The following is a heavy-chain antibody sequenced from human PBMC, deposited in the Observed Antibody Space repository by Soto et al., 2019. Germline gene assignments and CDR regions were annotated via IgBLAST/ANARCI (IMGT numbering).Heavy chain of an antibody. J-gene: IGHJ6*03. V-gene: IGHV6-1*01. CDR2: TYYKSKWYY. D-gene: IGHD1-26*01. CDR3: ARFLCDAVSAHYYMLS. Sequence: PSQTLSLTCDISGDSVSSNSAGWNWIRQTPSRGLEWLGRTYYKSKWYYTYAASVKSRITVSPDTSKNQFSLQLTSVTPEDTAVYYCARFLCDAVSAHYYMLSWDNGPTV. CDR1: GDSVSSNSAG.